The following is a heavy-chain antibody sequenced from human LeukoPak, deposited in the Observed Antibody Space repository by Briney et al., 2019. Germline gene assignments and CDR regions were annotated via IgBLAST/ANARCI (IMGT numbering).Heavy chain of an antibody. CDR2: FDPEDGET. CDR1: GYTLTELS. Sequence: ASVKVSCKVSGYTLTELSMHWVRQAPGKGLEWMGGFDPEDGETIYAQKFQGRATMTEDTSTDTAYMELSSLRSEDTAVYYCATDDGSGSYGPYGYWGQGTLVTVSS. V-gene: IGHV1-24*01. D-gene: IGHD1-26*01. J-gene: IGHJ4*02. CDR3: ATDDGSGSYGPYGY.